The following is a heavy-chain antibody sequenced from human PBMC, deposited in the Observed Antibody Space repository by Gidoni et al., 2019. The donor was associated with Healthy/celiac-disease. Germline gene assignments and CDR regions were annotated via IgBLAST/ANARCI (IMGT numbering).Heavy chain of an antibody. CDR2: IRSKAYGGTT. CDR3: TRVSGSGWNYGMDV. CDR1: GFTFGDYA. V-gene: IGHV3-49*04. D-gene: IGHD6-19*01. Sequence: EVQLVESGGGLVQPGRSLRLSCTASGFTFGDYAMSWVRQAPGKGLEWVGFIRSKAYGGTTEYAASVKGRFTISRDDSKSIAYLQMNSLKTEDTAVYYCTRVSGSGWNYGMDVWGQGTTVTVSS. J-gene: IGHJ6*02.